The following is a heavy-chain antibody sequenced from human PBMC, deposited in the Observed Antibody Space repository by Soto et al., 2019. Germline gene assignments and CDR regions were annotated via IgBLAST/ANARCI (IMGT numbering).Heavy chain of an antibody. CDR3: ARSGRQQLLGGDRYYFDY. J-gene: IGHJ4*02. D-gene: IGHD6-13*01. CDR2: ITPSGGST. CDR1: GYTFTSYY. Sequence: QVQLVQSGAEVKKPGASVKVSCKASGYTFTSYYMHWVRQAPGQGLEWMGKITPSGGSTSYAQKFQGRVTMTRDTSTSTVYMELSSLRSEDTAVYYCARSGRQQLLGGDRYYFDYWGQGTLVTVSS. V-gene: IGHV1-46*01.